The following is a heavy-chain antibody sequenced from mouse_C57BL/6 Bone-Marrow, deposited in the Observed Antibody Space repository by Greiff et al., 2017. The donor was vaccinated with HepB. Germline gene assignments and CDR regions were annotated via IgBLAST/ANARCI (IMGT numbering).Heavy chain of an antibody. CDR2: ISDGGSYT. CDR1: GFTFSSYA. V-gene: IGHV5-4*01. Sequence: EVQLVESGGGLVKPGGSLKLSCAASGFTFSSYAMSWVRQTPEKRLEWVATISDGGSYTYYPDNVKGRFTISRDNAKNNLYLQMSHLKSEDTAMYYCARSFIVTTRAMDYWGQGTSVTVSS. D-gene: IGHD2-5*01. J-gene: IGHJ4*01. CDR3: ARSFIVTTRAMDY.